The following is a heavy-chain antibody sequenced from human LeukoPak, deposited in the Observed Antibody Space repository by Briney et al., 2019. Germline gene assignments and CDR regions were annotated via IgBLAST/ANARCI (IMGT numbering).Heavy chain of an antibody. J-gene: IGHJ4*02. CDR1: GFTFSSYA. CDR2: ISYDGSNK. V-gene: IGHV3-30*04. Sequence: GGSLRLSCAASGFTFSSYAMHWVRQAPGKGLEWVSVISYDGSNKYYADSVKGRFTISRDNSKNTLYLQMNSLRAEDTAVYYCAKDGPELELREWGQGTLVTVSS. CDR3: AKDGPELELRE. D-gene: IGHD1-7*01.